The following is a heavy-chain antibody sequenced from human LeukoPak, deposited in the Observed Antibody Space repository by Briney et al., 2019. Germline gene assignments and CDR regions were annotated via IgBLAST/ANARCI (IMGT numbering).Heavy chain of an antibody. D-gene: IGHD3-22*01. CDR2: INDYTGDT. CDR3: ARGRIAKIVEVNSFSYGMDV. Sequence: SETLSLTCSVYGGSFTDYFWTWIRQSPGKGLEWIGEINDYTGDTKYNPSLNSRVSISLEKSKNQFSLELRSVTAADTAVYYCARGRIAKIVEVNSFSYGMDVWGQGTTVAVSS. V-gene: IGHV4-34*01. CDR1: GGSFTDYF. J-gene: IGHJ6*02.